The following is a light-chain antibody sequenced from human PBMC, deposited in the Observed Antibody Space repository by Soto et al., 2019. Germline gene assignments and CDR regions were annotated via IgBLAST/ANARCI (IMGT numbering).Light chain of an antibody. V-gene: IGLV2-14*01. J-gene: IGLJ3*02. Sequence: QSALPQPASVSGSLGQSSTISRSGTSTDVGGNNYVTWYQQHPGKAPKHRIYGVSNRPSGVSTRFSGSKSGNTASLTISGLQAEDEADYYGSSYTSSSTRVFGGGTKLTVL. CDR3: SSYTSSSTRV. CDR2: GVS. CDR1: STDVGGNNY.